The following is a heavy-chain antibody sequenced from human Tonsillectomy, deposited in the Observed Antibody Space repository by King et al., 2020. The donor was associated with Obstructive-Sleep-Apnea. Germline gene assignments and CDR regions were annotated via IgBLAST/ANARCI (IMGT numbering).Heavy chain of an antibody. CDR3: AHRSSGGPSGFDY. CDR2: IYLDDDK. J-gene: IGHJ4*02. Sequence: LTLKESGPTLVKPTQTLTLTCTFSVFSLRTSGVGVGGIRQAPGKALEWFALIYLDDDKCYSTSLKSRLTITKDTPENQVVLTMTNLDPVDTATYYCAHRSSGGPSGFDYWGQGTLVTVSS. CDR1: VFSLRTSGVG. D-gene: IGHD6-19*01. V-gene: IGHV2-5*02.